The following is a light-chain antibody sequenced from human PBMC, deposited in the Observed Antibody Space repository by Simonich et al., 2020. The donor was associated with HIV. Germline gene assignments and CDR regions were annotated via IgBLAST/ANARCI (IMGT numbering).Light chain of an antibody. J-gene: IGKJ1*01. CDR3: QQFYSTPQT. Sequence: DIQITQYPSSLSASVGDRITVTCRASQGISTSLAWYQQKPGKAPKLLLYAASRLESGVPSRLSGSGSGTDYTLTISSLQPEDFATYYCQQFYSTPQTFGQGTKVEIK. CDR2: AAS. CDR1: QGISTS. V-gene: IGKV1-NL1*01.